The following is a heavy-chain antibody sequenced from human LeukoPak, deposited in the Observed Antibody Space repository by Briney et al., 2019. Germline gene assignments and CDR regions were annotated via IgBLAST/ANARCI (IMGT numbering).Heavy chain of an antibody. CDR2: STSSSTYI. V-gene: IGHV3-21*01. J-gene: IGHJ6*03. Sequence: GGSLRLSCAASGFTFSNYNMNWVRQAPGKGLEVGASSTSSSTYIYYGDSVKGQFTIPTGNAETSLHLQMNSIRDEDRAVYYCERDQYSGGYAPYYHHYLDVWGKGTTVTLS. CDR1: GFTFSNYN. CDR3: ERDQYSGGYAPYYHHYLDV. D-gene: IGHD1-26*01.